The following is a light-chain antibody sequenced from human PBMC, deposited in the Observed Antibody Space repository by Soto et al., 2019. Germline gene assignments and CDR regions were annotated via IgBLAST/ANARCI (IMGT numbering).Light chain of an antibody. CDR3: QQYDDQPSIT. V-gene: IGKV1-33*01. J-gene: IGKJ5*01. CDR1: QDIGNS. CDR2: GAT. Sequence: DIQMTQSPSSLSASIGDRVTITCQASQDIGNSLNWYQQLPGKPPKLLIYGATNLEAGVPLRFSGRGSGTNFTSTIASMEPEDIATYSCQQYDDQPSITFGQGTRLEIK.